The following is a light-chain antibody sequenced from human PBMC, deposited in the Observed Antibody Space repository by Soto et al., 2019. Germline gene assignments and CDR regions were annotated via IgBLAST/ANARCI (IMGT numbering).Light chain of an antibody. V-gene: IGKV3-15*01. CDR2: GAS. Sequence: ERVMMSFPAAPSKSTVERATLSCRASQSVSSNLAWYQQKPGQAPRLLIYGASTRATGIPARFSGSGSGTEFTLTISSLQSEDFAVYYCQHNNKWPFFTCCPETKVDIK. J-gene: IGKJ3*01. CDR3: QHNNKWPFFT. CDR1: QSVSSN.